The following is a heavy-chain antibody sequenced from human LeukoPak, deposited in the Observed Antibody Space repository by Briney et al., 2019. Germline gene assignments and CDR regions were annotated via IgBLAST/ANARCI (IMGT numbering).Heavy chain of an antibody. D-gene: IGHD5-12*01. CDR1: GFTFSDYY. V-gene: IGHV3-11*04. J-gene: IGHJ4*02. CDR2: ISSSDSTI. Sequence: GGSLRLSCAASGFTFSDYYMSWIRQAPGKGLEWVSYISSSDSTIYYADSVKGRFTISRDNAKNSLYLQMNSLRAEDTAVYYCARDRYSGYDHYFDYWGQGTLVTVSS. CDR3: ARDRYSGYDHYFDY.